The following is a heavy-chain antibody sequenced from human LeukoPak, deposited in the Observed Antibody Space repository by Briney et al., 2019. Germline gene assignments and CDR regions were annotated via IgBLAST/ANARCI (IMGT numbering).Heavy chain of an antibody. CDR2: INPNDGGS. Sequence: ASVKVSCKASGYTLADYHIHWVRQAPGQGLEWMGWINPNDGGSNYAQKFRGRVTMTRDTSISTVYMELDRLISDDTAVYYCAREWIGEGYSYVTDYWGQGTLVTVSS. CDR3: AREWIGEGYSYVTDY. D-gene: IGHD5-18*01. CDR1: GYTLADYH. J-gene: IGHJ4*02. V-gene: IGHV1-2*02.